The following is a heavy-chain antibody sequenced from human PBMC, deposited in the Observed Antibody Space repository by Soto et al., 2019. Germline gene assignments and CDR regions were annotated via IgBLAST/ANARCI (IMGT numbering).Heavy chain of an antibody. CDR1: GYTFTGYY. D-gene: IGHD3-3*01. CDR2: INPNSGGT. CDR3: ARGPFWSGYTFDY. Sequence: ASVKVSCKASGYTFTGYYMHWVRQAPGQGLEWMGWINPNSGGTNYAQKFQGRITMTRDTSISTAYMELSRLRSDDTAVYYCARGPFWSGYTFDYWGQGTLVTVSS. J-gene: IGHJ4*02. V-gene: IGHV1-2*02.